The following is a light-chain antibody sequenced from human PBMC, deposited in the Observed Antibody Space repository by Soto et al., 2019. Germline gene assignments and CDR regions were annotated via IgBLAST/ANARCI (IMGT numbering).Light chain of an antibody. V-gene: IGLV2-14*01. Sequence: QSVLTQPASVSGSPGQSITISCTGTSSDVGGYNYVSWYQQHPGKAPKLMIYDVSNRPSGVSNRFSGSKSGNTAYLTISGLQAKDEADYYCSSYTSSSTLLYVFGTGTKLTVL. CDR3: SSYTSSSTLLYV. CDR1: SSDVGGYNY. CDR2: DVS. J-gene: IGLJ1*01.